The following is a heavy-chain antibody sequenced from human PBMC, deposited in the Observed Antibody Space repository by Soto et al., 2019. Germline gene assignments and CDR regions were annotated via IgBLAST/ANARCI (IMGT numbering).Heavy chain of an antibody. Sequence: ASVKVPCKASGSTFSSYALTWVRPAPGQGLEWMGGIIPIFGTANYAQKFQGRVTITADASTSTAYMELSSLRSEDTAVYYCARGTYDFWSGYRDYCDYMDVWGKGTTVIGSS. J-gene: IGHJ6*03. V-gene: IGHV1-69*13. CDR1: GSTFSSYA. D-gene: IGHD3-3*01. CDR3: ARGTYDFWSGYRDYCDYMDV. CDR2: IIPIFGTA.